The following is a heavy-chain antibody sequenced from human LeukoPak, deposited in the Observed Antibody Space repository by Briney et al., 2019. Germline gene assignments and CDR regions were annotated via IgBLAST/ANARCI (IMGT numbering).Heavy chain of an antibody. J-gene: IGHJ6*02. D-gene: IGHD1-26*01. Sequence: PGGSLRLSCAASGFTVSSNYMSWVRQAPGKGLEWVSVIYSGGSTYYADSVKGRFTISRDNSKNTLYLQMNSLRAEDTAVYYCARERTAIVGATHYYGMDVWGQGTTVTVSS. CDR1: GFTVSSNY. CDR2: IYSGGST. V-gene: IGHV3-53*01. CDR3: ARERTAIVGATHYYGMDV.